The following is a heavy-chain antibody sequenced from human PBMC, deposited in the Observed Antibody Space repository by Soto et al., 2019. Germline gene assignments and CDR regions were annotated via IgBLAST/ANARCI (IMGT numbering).Heavy chain of an antibody. CDR2: ISNNGDIT. CDR3: VKDRYVDY. J-gene: IGHJ4*02. CDR1: GFTFSNYY. V-gene: IGHV3-64D*06. Sequence: GGSLRLSCSVFGFTFSNYYMHWVRQAPEKGLQYVSSISNNGDITYYADSVKGRFTISRDNSKNTLFLQMSSLRVEDTAAYYCVKDRYVDYWGQGALVTVSS.